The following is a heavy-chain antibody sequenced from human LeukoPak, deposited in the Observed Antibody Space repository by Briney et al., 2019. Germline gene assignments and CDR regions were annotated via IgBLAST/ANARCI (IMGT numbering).Heavy chain of an antibody. CDR3: ARDPRGPAY. V-gene: IGHV3-48*03. CDR2: ISPSGTTI. CDR1: GFTFSRYE. Sequence: GGSLRLSCAVSGFTFSRYEMSWVRQAPGKGLEWISYISPSGTTIYYVDSVKGRLIISRDNAKDSRYVQMNSLRVEDKAVYYCARDPRGPAYCGQGCLVTVS. J-gene: IGHJ4*02.